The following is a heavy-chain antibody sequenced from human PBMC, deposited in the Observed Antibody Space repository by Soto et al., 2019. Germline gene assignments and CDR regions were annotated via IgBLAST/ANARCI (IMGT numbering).Heavy chain of an antibody. Sequence: QLQLQESGPGLVKPSETLSLTCSVSDDSINSDKYYWGWIRQPPGKGLEWIGSIYYRGNAYYNPSLQTRVTISLDKSKSQSSLKLKSVTAADSAVYFCARLEGLATISYYFDFWGPGALVTVSS. CDR2: IYYRGNA. CDR3: ARLEGLATISYYFDF. CDR1: DDSINSDKYY. D-gene: IGHD3-9*01. V-gene: IGHV4-39*01. J-gene: IGHJ4*02.